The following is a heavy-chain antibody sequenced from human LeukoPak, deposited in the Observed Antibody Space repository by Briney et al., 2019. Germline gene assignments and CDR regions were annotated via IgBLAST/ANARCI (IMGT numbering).Heavy chain of an antibody. V-gene: IGHV1-2*02. Sequence: ASVKVSCKASGYTFTGYYMHWVRQAPGQGLERMGWINPNSGGTNYAQKFQGRVTMTRDTSISTAYMELSRLRSDDTAVYYCALVIERMYYFDYWGQGTLVTVSS. CDR2: INPNSGGT. CDR3: ALVIERMYYFDY. CDR1: GYTFTGYY. D-gene: IGHD2-21*01. J-gene: IGHJ4*02.